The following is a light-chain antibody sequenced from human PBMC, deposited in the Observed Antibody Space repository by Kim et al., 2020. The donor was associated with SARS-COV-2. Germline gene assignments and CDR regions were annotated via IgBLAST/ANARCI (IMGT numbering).Light chain of an antibody. V-gene: IGLV3-1*01. CDR3: QPWDFNRV. CDR2: QNY. CDR1: NWGDKY. J-gene: IGLJ3*02. Sequence: VSVSPGQTATFTVSGDNWGDKYICWYQQKSGQSPVLVIYQNYKRPSGIPERFSGSNSGNTATLTISGTQAMDEADYYCQPWDFNRVFGRGTQLTVL.